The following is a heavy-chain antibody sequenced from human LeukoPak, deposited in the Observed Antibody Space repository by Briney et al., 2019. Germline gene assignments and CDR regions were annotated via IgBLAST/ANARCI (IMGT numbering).Heavy chain of an antibody. CDR1: GFTFSSYA. CDR2: ISSNGGST. V-gene: IGHV3-64*01. CDR3: ARVPWEVRGVIIRPYGMDV. D-gene: IGHD3-10*01. J-gene: IGHJ6*02. Sequence: GGSLRLSCAASGFTFSSYAMHWVRQAPGKGLEYVSAISSNGGSTYYANSVKGRFTISRDNSKNTLYLQMGSLRAEDMAVYYCARVPWEVRGVIIRPYGMDVWGQGTTVTVSS.